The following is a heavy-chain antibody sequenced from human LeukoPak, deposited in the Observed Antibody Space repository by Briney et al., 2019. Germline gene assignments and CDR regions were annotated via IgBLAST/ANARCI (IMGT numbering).Heavy chain of an antibody. J-gene: IGHJ6*02. D-gene: IGHD1-26*01. Sequence: PSVTLSLTCTVSGGSVSSYYWSWIRQPAGKGLEWIGRIYTSGSTNYNPSLKSRVTMSVDTSKNQFSLKLSSVTAADTAVYYCAREDGIFNSGLGDYYGMDVWGQGTTVTVSS. CDR3: AREDGIFNSGLGDYYGMDV. CDR1: GGSVSSYY. V-gene: IGHV4-4*07. CDR2: IYTSGST.